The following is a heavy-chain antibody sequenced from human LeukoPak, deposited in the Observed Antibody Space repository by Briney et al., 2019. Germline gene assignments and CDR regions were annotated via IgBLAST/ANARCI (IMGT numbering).Heavy chain of an antibody. CDR1: GFTFSDYY. CDR2: ISITSSTI. CDR3: ARDVRFYFDN. V-gene: IGHV3-48*02. J-gene: IGHJ4*02. Sequence: GGSLRLSCAASGFTFSDYYMNWVRQAPGKGLEWVSYISITSSTIYYADSVKGRFTISRDNAKNSLSLQMNSLRHEDTAVYYCARDVRFYFDNWGQGTLVTVSS.